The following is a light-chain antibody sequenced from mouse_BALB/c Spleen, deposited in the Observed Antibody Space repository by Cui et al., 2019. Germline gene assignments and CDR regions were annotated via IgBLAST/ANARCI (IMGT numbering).Light chain of an antibody. J-gene: IGKJ4*01. Sequence: DILMTQSPSSMSVSLGDTVSITCHASQGISSNIGWLQQKPGKSFKGLIYHGTNLEDGVPSRFSGSGSGADYSLTISSLESEDFADYYCVQYAQFPRFTFGSGTKLEIK. CDR1: QGISSN. V-gene: IGKV14-100*01. CDR2: HGT. CDR3: VQYAQFPRFT.